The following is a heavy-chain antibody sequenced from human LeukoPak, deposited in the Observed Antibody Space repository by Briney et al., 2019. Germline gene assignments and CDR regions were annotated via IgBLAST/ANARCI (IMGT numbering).Heavy chain of an antibody. CDR1: GFTFSSYG. D-gene: IGHD6-19*01. V-gene: IGHV3-33*01. CDR2: IWYDGSNK. CDR3: ARDSWAGTVLLDYFDY. J-gene: IGHJ4*02. Sequence: GGSLRLSCVASGFTFSSYGMHWVRQAPGKGLEWVAVIWYDGSNKYYADSVKGRFTISRDNSKNTLYLQMNSLRAEDTAVYYCARDSWAGTVLLDYFDYWGQGTLVTVSS.